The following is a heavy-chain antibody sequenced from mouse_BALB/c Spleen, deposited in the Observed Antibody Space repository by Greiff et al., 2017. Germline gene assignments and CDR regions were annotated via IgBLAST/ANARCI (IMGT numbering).Heavy chain of an antibody. CDR3: ARLITTAPDAMDY. D-gene: IGHD1-2*01. Sequence: VQLQESGAELMKPGASVKISCKATGYTFSSYWIEWVKQRPGHGLEWIGEILPGSGSTNYNEKFKGKATFTADTSSNTAYMQLSSLTSEDSAVYSCARLITTAPDAMDYWGQGTSVTVSA. CDR2: ILPGSGST. CDR1: GYTFSSYW. J-gene: IGHJ4*01. V-gene: IGHV1-9*01.